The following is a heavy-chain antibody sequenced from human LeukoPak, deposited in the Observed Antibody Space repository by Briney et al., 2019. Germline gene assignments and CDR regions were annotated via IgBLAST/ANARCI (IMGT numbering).Heavy chain of an antibody. CDR3: ARDLWQQLVPGDY. J-gene: IGHJ4*02. Sequence: PSETLSLTCTVSGGSISSSSYYWGWIRQPPGKGLEWIGSIYYSGSTYYNPSLKSRVTISVDTSKNQFSLKLSSVTAADTAVYYCARDLWQQLVPGDYWGQGTLVTVSS. D-gene: IGHD6-13*01. V-gene: IGHV4-39*07. CDR1: GGSISSSSYY. CDR2: IYYSGST.